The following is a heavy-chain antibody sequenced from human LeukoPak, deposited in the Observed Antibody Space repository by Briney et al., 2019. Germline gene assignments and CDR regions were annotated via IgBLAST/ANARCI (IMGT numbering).Heavy chain of an antibody. CDR1: GYTFTTYA. D-gene: IGHD6-19*01. CDR2: ITPIFGTA. V-gene: IGHV1-69*13. CDR3: AREPNSSGWYFDY. Sequence: ASVKVSCKASGYTFTTYAMIWVRQAPGQGLEWMGGITPIFGTANYAQKFQGRVTITADESTSTAYMELSSLRSEDTAVYYCAREPNSSGWYFDYWGQGTLVTVSS. J-gene: IGHJ4*02.